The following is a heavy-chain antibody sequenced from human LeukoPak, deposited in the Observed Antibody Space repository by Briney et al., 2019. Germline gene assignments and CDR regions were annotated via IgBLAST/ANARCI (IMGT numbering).Heavy chain of an antibody. CDR3: AREVSEGFDF. V-gene: IGHV3-21*01. CDR2: FGTRSTSV. Sequence: GGPLRLSCAASGFTFSSYAMHWVRQAPGKGLEWVSSFGTRSTSVYHAGSVKGRFAISRDNAKNSLYLQMNSLRAEDTALYYCAREVSEGFDFWGQGTLVTVSS. D-gene: IGHD3-22*01. J-gene: IGHJ4*02. CDR1: GFTFSSYA.